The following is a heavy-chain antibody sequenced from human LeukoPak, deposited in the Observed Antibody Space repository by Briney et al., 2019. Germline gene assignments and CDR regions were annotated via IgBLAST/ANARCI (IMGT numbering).Heavy chain of an antibody. CDR3: AKYDSGSLLL. CDR2: IYTSGRN. V-gene: IGHV4-4*07. Sequence: SETLSLTCTVSGGSIRGYFLSWVRQPAGKGLEWIGRIYTSGRNDYNPSLKRRVTMSVDTYQNRFFLTLTSVTGADTAVYYCAKYDSGSLLLWGQGTLVTVSS. CDR1: GGSIRGYF. D-gene: IGHD3-10*01. J-gene: IGHJ4*02.